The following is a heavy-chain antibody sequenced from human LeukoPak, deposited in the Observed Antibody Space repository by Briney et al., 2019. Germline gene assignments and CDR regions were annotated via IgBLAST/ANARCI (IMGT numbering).Heavy chain of an antibody. D-gene: IGHD1-26*01. Sequence: PGGSLRLSCAASGFTFSSYAMHWVRQAPGKGLEYVSAVSSNGGSTYYANSVKGRFTISRDNSKNTLYLQMGSLRAEDTALYYCARAGGSHKGGWFDPWGQGTLVTVSS. CDR1: GFTFSSYA. V-gene: IGHV3-64*01. CDR3: ARAGGSHKGGWFDP. CDR2: VSSNGGST. J-gene: IGHJ5*02.